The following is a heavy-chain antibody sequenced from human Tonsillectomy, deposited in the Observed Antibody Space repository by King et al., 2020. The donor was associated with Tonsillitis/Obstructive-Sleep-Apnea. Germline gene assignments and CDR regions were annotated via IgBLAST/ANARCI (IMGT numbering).Heavy chain of an antibody. J-gene: IGHJ4*02. CDR2: ISYSGST. D-gene: IGHD1-26*01. Sequence: QLQESGPGLVKPSETLSLTCTVSGDSISSSSYYWGWIRQSPGKGLEWIGSISYSGSTYYNPSLKSRDTISVDTSKSQFSLKLSSVTAADTAVYYCATQPSGGYDRFDHWGQGTLVTVSS. CDR3: ATQPSGGYDRFDH. V-gene: IGHV4-39*01. CDR1: GDSISSSSYY.